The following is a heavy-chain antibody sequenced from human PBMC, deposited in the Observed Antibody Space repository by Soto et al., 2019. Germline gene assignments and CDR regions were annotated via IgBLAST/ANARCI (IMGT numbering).Heavy chain of an antibody. Sequence: SETLSLTCTVSGGSLSSYYWSWIRQPPGKGLEWIGYIYYSGSTNYNPSLKSRVTISVDTSKNQFSLKLSSVTAADTAVYYCARESRITFFGVVKNWFYPWGQGTLVTVSA. V-gene: IGHV4-59*01. CDR1: GGSLSSYY. J-gene: IGHJ5*02. CDR3: ARESRITFFGVVKNWFYP. CDR2: IYYSGST. D-gene: IGHD3-3*01.